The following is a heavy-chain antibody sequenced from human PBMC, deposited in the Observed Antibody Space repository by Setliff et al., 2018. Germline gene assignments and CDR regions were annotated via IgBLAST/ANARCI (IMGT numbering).Heavy chain of an antibody. Sequence: SETLSLTCTVSGGSISSGGYYWSWIRQHPGKGLEWIGYIYYSGSTYYKPSLKSRVTISVDTSKNQFSLKLSSVTAADTAVYYCAREVGYYDSSGYPDVWGKGTTVTVSS. CDR2: IYYSGST. CDR1: GGSISSGGYY. J-gene: IGHJ6*04. D-gene: IGHD3-22*01. V-gene: IGHV4-31*03. CDR3: AREVGYYDSSGYPDV.